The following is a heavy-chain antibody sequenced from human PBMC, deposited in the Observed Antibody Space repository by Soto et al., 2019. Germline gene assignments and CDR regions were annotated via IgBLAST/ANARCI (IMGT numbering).Heavy chain of an antibody. Sequence: EVQLVESGGGLVQPGGSLRLSCAASGFTFSSYTMNWVRQAPGKGLEWISHITHSSSAIYYADSVRGRFIVSRDNAKNPLYLQLNSLRAEDTAVYYCAASILVSRQYFDLWGRGTLVTVSS. V-gene: IGHV3-48*01. CDR1: GFTFSSYT. J-gene: IGHJ2*01. D-gene: IGHD3-9*01. CDR3: AASILVSRQYFDL. CDR2: ITHSSSAI.